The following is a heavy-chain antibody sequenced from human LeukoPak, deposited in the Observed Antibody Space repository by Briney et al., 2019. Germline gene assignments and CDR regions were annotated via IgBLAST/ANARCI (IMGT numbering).Heavy chain of an antibody. D-gene: IGHD6-6*01. J-gene: IGHJ4*02. CDR3: ARQGGAGSSSSSGKFDY. CDR1: GFTFTSSA. CDR2: IVVGSGNT. V-gene: IGHV1-58*01. Sequence: GASVKVSCKASGFTFTSSAVQWVRQACGQRLEWIGWIVVGSGNTNYAQKFQERVTITRDISTSTAYMELSSLRSEDTAVYYCARQGGAGSSSSSGKFDYWGQGTLVTVSS.